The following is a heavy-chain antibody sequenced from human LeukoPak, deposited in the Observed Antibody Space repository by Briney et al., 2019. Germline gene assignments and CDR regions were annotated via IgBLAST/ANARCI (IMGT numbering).Heavy chain of an antibody. CDR2: ISASDTSI. V-gene: IGHV3-48*03. CDR3: ARSGGYFDL. CDR1: GFTFSVYE. D-gene: IGHD3-10*01. Sequence: PGGSLRLSCVASGFTFSVYEMNWVRQAPGKGLEWTSYISASDTSIYYAESVKGRFTISRDNAKSSLYLQMNSLRAEDTAVYYCARSGGYFDLWGQGTLVTVSS. J-gene: IGHJ4*02.